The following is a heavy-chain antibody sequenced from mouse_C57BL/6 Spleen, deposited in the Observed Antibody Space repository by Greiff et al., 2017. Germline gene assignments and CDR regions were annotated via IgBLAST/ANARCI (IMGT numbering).Heavy chain of an antibody. Sequence: LVESGAELARPGASVKMSCKASGYTFTSYTMHWVKQRPGQGLEWIGYINPSSGYTKYNQKFKDKATLTADKSSSTAYMQLSSLTSEDSAVYYCARYSNYAMDYWGQGTSVTVSS. J-gene: IGHJ4*01. D-gene: IGHD2-5*01. V-gene: IGHV1-4*01. CDR2: INPSSGYT. CDR3: ARYSNYAMDY. CDR1: GYTFTSYT.